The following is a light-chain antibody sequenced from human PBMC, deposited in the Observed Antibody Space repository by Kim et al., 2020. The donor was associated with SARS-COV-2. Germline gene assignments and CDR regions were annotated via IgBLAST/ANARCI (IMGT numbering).Light chain of an antibody. CDR1: SSDVGGYNY. Sequence: ITISCTGTSSDVGGYNYVSWYQQHPGKAPKLMMYEVTKRPSGVPDRFSGSKSGNTASLTVSGLQAEDEADYYCSSYAGSNNLVFGGGTQLTVL. J-gene: IGLJ2*01. V-gene: IGLV2-8*01. CDR3: SSYAGSNNLV. CDR2: EVT.